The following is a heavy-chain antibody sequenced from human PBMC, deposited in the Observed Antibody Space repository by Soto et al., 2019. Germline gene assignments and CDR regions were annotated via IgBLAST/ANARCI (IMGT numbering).Heavy chain of an antibody. CDR1: GFTFSSYA. J-gene: IGHJ3*02. CDR3: AKPLSYCSGGSCYEVDAFDI. V-gene: IGHV3-23*01. Sequence: EVQLLESGGGLVQPGGSLRLSCAASGFTFSSYAMSWVRQAPGKGLEWVSAISGSGGSTYYADSVKGRFTISRDNSKNSLYLQMNSLRAEDTAVYYCAKPLSYCSGGSCYEVDAFDIWGQVTMVTVSS. CDR2: ISGSGGST. D-gene: IGHD2-15*01.